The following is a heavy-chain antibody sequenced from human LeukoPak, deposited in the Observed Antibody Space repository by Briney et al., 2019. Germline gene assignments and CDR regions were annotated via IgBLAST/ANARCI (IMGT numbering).Heavy chain of an antibody. CDR2: INPNSGGT. CDR3: ARGVDYYDSSGYLYYFDY. Sequence: ASVKVSCKASGYTFTGYYMHWVRQAPGQGLEWMGWINPNSGGTNYAQKFQGRVTMTRDTSISTAYMGLSRLRSDDTAVYYCARGVDYYDSSGYLYYFDYWGQGTLVTVSS. D-gene: IGHD3-22*01. CDR1: GYTFTGYY. V-gene: IGHV1-2*02. J-gene: IGHJ4*02.